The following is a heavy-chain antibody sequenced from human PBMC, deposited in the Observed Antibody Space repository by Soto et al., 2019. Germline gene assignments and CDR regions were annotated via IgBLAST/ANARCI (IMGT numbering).Heavy chain of an antibody. J-gene: IGHJ6*03. Sequence: VQLVESGGGVVQPGRSLRLSCAASGFTFSSYGMHWVRQAPGKGLEWVAVISYDGSNKYYADSVKGRFTISRDNSKNTLYLQMNSLRAEDTAVYYCAKERATVTPYYYMDVWGKGTTVTVSS. CDR2: ISYDGSNK. CDR3: AKERATVTPYYYMDV. V-gene: IGHV3-30*18. D-gene: IGHD4-17*01. CDR1: GFTFSSYG.